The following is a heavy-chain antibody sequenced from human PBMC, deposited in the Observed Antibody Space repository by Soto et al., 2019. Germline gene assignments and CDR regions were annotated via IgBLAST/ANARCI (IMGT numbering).Heavy chain of an antibody. V-gene: IGHV3-33*01. CDR3: ARGDSGWYSYYYYGMDV. CDR1: GFTFSSYG. D-gene: IGHD6-19*01. J-gene: IGHJ6*02. CDR2: IWYDGSNK. Sequence: QVQLVESGGGVVQPGRSLRLSCAASGFTFSSYGMHWVRQAPGKGLEWVAVIWYDGSNKYYADSVKGRFTISRDNSKNTLYLQMNSLRAEDTAVYYCARGDSGWYSYYYYGMDVWGQGTTVTVSS.